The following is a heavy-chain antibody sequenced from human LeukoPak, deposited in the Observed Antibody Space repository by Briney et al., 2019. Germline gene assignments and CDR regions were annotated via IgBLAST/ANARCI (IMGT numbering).Heavy chain of an antibody. CDR1: GFTSNY. J-gene: IGHJ4*02. CDR3: ASDGYNYFEF. D-gene: IGHD5-24*01. Sequence: AGGSLRLSCAASGFTSNYMSWVRQAPGKGLEWISLIYSDGSTTFYADSVKGRFTISRDNSKNTFYLQMNRLRPEDTAVYYCASDGYNYFEFWGQGTLVTVSS. V-gene: IGHV3-53*01. CDR2: IYSDGSTT.